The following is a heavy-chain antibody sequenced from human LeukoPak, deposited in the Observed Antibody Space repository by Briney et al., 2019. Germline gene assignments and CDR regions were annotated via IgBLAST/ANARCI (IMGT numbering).Heavy chain of an antibody. V-gene: IGHV1-46*01. CDR3: ARDRIVVVTAIPEGFDY. J-gene: IGHJ4*02. CDR1: GYTFTSYY. D-gene: IGHD2-21*02. Sequence: ASVKVSCNASGYTFTSYYMHWVRQAPGQGLEWMGIINPSGGSTSYAQKFQGRVTMTRDTSTSTVYMELSSLRSEDTAVYYCARDRIVVVTAIPEGFDYWGQGTLVTVSS. CDR2: INPSGGST.